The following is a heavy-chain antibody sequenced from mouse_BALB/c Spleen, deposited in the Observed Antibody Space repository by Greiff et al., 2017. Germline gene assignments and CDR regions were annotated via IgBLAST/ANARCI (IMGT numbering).Heavy chain of an antibody. D-gene: IGHD1-1*01. Sequence: VQLQQSGPELVKPGASVKISCKASGYAFSSSWMNWVKQKPGQGLEWIGYINPYNDGTKYNEKFKGEATLTSDKSSSTAYMELSSLTSEDSAVYYCARSNYGSSYWFAYWGQGTLVTVSA. CDR1: GYAFSSSW. J-gene: IGHJ3*01. V-gene: IGHV1-14*01. CDR2: INPYNDGT. CDR3: ARSNYGSSYWFAY.